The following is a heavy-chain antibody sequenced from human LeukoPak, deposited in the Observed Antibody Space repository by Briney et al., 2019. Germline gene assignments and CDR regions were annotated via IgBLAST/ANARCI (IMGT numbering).Heavy chain of an antibody. Sequence: SQTLSLTCAISGDSVSSNSAAWNWIRQSPSRGLEWLGRTYYRSKWYNDYAVSVKSRITINPDTSKNQFSLQLNSVTPEDTAVYYCARVRYCGGDCYSYAFDIWGQGTMVTVSS. V-gene: IGHV6-1*01. CDR1: GDSVSSNSAA. CDR3: ARVRYCGGDCYSYAFDI. CDR2: TYYRSKWYN. J-gene: IGHJ3*02. D-gene: IGHD2-21*02.